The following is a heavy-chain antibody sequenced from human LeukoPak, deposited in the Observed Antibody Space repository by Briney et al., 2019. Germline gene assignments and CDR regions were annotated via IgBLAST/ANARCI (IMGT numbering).Heavy chain of an antibody. CDR1: GYTFTSYA. V-gene: IGHV7-4-1*02. Sequence: ASVKLSCKASGYTFTSYAMNWVRQAPGQGLEWMGWINTNTGNPTYAQGFTGRFVVSLDTSVSTAYLQISSLKAEDTAVYYCARDRVLLWFGESYYFDYWGQGTLVTVSS. CDR2: INTNTGNP. D-gene: IGHD3-10*01. J-gene: IGHJ4*02. CDR3: ARDRVLLWFGESYYFDY.